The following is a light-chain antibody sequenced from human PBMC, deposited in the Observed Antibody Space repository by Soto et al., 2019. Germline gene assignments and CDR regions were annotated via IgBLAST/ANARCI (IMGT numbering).Light chain of an antibody. CDR2: AAS. CDR1: QDISNY. V-gene: IGKV1-27*01. Sequence: DIQMTQSPSSVSASVGDRVTITCRASQDISNYLAWYQQKPGKVPKLLIYAASTLQTGVQSRFSGSGSGTVFTLTINSLQPEDVATYYCQNYKSAPNTFGRGTRLEIK. J-gene: IGKJ2*01. CDR3: QNYKSAPNT.